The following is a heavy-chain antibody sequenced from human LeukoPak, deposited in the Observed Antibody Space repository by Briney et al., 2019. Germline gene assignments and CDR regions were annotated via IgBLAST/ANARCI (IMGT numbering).Heavy chain of an antibody. V-gene: IGHV3-21*04. J-gene: IGHJ4*02. Sequence: KPGGSLRLSCAASGFTFSSYSMNWVRQAPGKGLEWVSSISSSSSYIYYTDSVKGRFTISRDNAKKSLYLQMNSLRAEDTAVYYCAKTTQRSSFFDYWGQGTLVTVSS. D-gene: IGHD6-6*01. CDR3: AKTTQRSSFFDY. CDR2: ISSSSSYI. CDR1: GFTFSSYS.